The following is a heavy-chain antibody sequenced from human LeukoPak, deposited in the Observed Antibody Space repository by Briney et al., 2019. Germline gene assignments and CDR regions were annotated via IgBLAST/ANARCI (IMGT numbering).Heavy chain of an antibody. Sequence: GGSLRLSCAAPGFTFSNYAMSWVRQAPGKGLAWVSVTSGSGGSTYYGDSVKGRFTISRDNSKNTLYMQMNSLRAEDTAVYYCAKGRGYNYWDGFDIWGQGTMVTVSS. CDR1: GFTFSNYA. CDR3: AKGRGYNYWDGFDI. J-gene: IGHJ3*02. D-gene: IGHD5-24*01. CDR2: TSGSGGST. V-gene: IGHV3-23*01.